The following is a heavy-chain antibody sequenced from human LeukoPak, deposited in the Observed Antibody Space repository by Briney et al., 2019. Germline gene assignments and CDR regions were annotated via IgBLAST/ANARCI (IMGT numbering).Heavy chain of an antibody. Sequence: GGSLRLSCATSGFSFSTYAMSWVRKAPGKGLEWVSAISGSGGSTYYADSVKGRFTISRDNSKNTLYLQMNSLRAEDTAVYYCAKGSDWDDTPGYWGQGTLVTVSS. V-gene: IGHV3-23*01. CDR3: AKGSDWDDTPGY. CDR2: ISGSGGST. J-gene: IGHJ4*02. CDR1: GFSFSTYA. D-gene: IGHD3-22*01.